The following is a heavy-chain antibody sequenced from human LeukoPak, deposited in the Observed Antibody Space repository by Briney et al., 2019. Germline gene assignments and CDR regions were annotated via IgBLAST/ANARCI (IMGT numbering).Heavy chain of an antibody. V-gene: IGHV4-59*08. CDR3: ASDDGLDGYYFDY. J-gene: IGHJ4*02. Sequence: SETLSLTCTVSGGSISSYYWSWIRQPPGKGLEWIGYIYYSGSTNYNPSLKSRVTISVDTSKNQFSLKLSSVTAADTAVYYCASDDGLDGYYFDYWGQGTLVTVSS. CDR1: GGSISSYY. CDR2: IYYSGST.